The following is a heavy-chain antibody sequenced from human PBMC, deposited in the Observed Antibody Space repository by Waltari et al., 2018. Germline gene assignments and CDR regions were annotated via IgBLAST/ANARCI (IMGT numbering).Heavy chain of an antibody. Sequence: EVQLVESGGGLVQPGGSLRLSCAASGFTFSSYAMSWVRQAPGKGLGWVSAISGSGGSTYYADSVKGRFTISRDNAKNTLYLQMNSLRAEDTAVYYCAKDLRFLEWSPLDAFDIWGQGTMVTVSS. D-gene: IGHD3-3*01. V-gene: IGHV3-23*04. J-gene: IGHJ3*02. CDR2: ISGSGGST. CDR1: GFTFSSYA. CDR3: AKDLRFLEWSPLDAFDI.